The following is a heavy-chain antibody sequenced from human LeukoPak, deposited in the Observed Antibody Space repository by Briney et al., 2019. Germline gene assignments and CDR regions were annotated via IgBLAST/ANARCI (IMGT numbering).Heavy chain of an antibody. D-gene: IGHD6-19*01. CDR1: GFTFSDHY. Sequence: GGSLRLSCAASGFTFSDHYMDWVRQAPGKGLEWVGRTRNKANSYTTEYAASVKGRFTISRDDSKNSLYLQMNSLKTEDTAVYYCARAGRSSGWGYFDYWGQGTLVTVSS. CDR3: ARAGRSSGWGYFDY. V-gene: IGHV3-72*01. J-gene: IGHJ4*02. CDR2: TRNKANSYTT.